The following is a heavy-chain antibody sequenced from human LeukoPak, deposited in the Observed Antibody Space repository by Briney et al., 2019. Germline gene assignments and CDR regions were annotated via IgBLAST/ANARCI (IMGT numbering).Heavy chain of an antibody. D-gene: IGHD4-11*01. Sequence: SETLSLTCTVSGGSISSYYWSWIRQPPGKGLEWIGYIYYSGSTNYNPSLKSRVTISVDTSKNQFSLKLSSVTAADTAVYHCARVDYQDGMDVWGQGTTVTVSS. V-gene: IGHV4-59*01. CDR2: IYYSGST. CDR3: ARVDYQDGMDV. CDR1: GGSISSYY. J-gene: IGHJ6*02.